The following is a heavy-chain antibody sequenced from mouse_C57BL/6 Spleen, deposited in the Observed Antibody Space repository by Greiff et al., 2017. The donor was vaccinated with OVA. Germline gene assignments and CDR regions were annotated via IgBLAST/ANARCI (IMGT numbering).Heavy chain of an antibody. D-gene: IGHD2-4*01. CDR1: GFSLTSYG. CDR2: IWRGGST. CDR3: AKEEYDYDDGYYFDY. V-gene: IGHV2-5*01. J-gene: IGHJ2*01. Sequence: QVQLKQSGPGLVQPSQSLSITCTVSGFSLTSYGVHWVRQSPGKGLEWLGVIWRGGSTDYNAAFMSRLSITKDNSKSQVFFKMNSLQADDTAIYYCAKEEYDYDDGYYFDYWGQGTTLTVSS.